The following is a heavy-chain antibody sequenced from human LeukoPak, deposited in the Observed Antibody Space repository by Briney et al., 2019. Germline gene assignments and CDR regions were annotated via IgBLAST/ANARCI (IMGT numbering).Heavy chain of an antibody. CDR1: GGSFSGYH. J-gene: IGHJ4*02. D-gene: IGHD4-17*01. V-gene: IGHV4-34*01. CDR3: ARDPTTVTSLPYYFDF. Sequence: SETLSLTCAVHGGSFSGYHWNWIRQSPSKGLEWIGEINDRGRTNYNPSLESRVTLSVDTSRKEFSLKLSAVTAADTAVYYCARDPTTVTSLPYYFDFWGQGTLVSVSS. CDR2: INDRGRT.